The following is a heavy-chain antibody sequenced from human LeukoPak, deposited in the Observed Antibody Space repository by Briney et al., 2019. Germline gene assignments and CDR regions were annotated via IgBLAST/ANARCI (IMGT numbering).Heavy chain of an antibody. V-gene: IGHV1-2*04. J-gene: IGHJ5*02. CDR3: ARVERYRSGWYGAWFDP. Sequence: ASLRVSCKTSGYPFTVYYIHWVRQAPGQGLEWMGRIGPNSGDIDYAQKFQGSVTMTTDTSISTAYMELSRLRSDDTAVYYGARVERYRSGWYGAWFDPWGQGTLVTVSS. D-gene: IGHD6-19*01. CDR1: GYPFTVYY. CDR2: IGPNSGDI.